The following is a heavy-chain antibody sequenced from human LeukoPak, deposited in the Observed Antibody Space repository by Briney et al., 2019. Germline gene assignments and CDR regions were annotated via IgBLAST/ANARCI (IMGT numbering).Heavy chain of an antibody. D-gene: IGHD6-13*01. CDR1: GFTHSAHW. Sequence: PGGSLRLSCAASGFTHSAHWMYWVRQDPGKGLVGVSRINPDGSYTSYADSVKGRFTISRDHAKNTLYLQMDSLRAEDTAVYYCVRDSSLLYWGQGALVIVSS. V-gene: IGHV3-74*01. CDR3: VRDSSLLY. J-gene: IGHJ4*02. CDR2: INPDGSYT.